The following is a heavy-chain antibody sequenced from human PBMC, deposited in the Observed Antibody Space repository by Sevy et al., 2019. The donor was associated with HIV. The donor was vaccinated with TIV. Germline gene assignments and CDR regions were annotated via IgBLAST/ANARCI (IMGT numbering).Heavy chain of an antibody. Sequence: ASVKVSCKASGYPFTSFGFTWVRQAPGQVLQWLGWISTYNGNTYYAPNLQGRLTMTADTSTSTVYMDLRSLRSDDTAVYYCARDGDYGDYLWFESWGQGTPVTVSS. CDR1: GYPFTSFG. D-gene: IGHD4-17*01. J-gene: IGHJ5*01. CDR2: ISTYNGNT. V-gene: IGHV1-18*01. CDR3: ARDGDYGDYLWFES.